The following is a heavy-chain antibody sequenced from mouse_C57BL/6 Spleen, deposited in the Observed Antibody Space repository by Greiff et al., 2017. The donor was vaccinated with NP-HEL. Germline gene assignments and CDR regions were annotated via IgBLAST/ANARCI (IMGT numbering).Heavy chain of an antibody. CDR2: ISSGSSTI. D-gene: IGHD1-1*01. Sequence: DVKLVESGGGLVKPGGSLKLSCAASGFTFSDYGMHWVRQAPEKGLEWVAYISSGSSTIYYADTVKGRFTISRDNAKNTLFLQMTSLRSEDTAMYYCARLITTVEDYAMDYWGQGTSVTVSS. CDR1: GFTFSDYG. V-gene: IGHV5-17*01. J-gene: IGHJ4*01. CDR3: ARLITTVEDYAMDY.